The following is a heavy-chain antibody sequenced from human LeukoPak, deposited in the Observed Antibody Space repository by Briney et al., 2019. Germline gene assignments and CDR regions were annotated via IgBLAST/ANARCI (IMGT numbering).Heavy chain of an antibody. V-gene: IGHV3-30*02. D-gene: IGHD1-26*01. J-gene: IGHJ6*02. CDR2: VRYDGSNK. Sequence: QPGGSLRLSCAASGFTFSSYGMHWVRQAPGKGLEWVAFVRYDGSNKYYADSVKGRFTISRDNSKNTLYLQMNSLRAEDTAVYYCARVGSMIWAMDVWGQGTTVTVSS. CDR3: ARVGSMIWAMDV. CDR1: GFTFSSYG.